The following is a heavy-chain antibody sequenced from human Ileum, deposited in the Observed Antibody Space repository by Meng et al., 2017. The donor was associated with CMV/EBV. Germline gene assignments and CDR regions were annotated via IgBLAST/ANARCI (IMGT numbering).Heavy chain of an antibody. CDR2: INAGGST. V-gene: IGHV4-4*07. CDR1: GGSIITYY. CDR3: AREENTVNQFEY. D-gene: IGHD4-17*01. J-gene: IGHJ4*02. Sequence: QRLLQESGPGLVKPSETLSLTCAVSGGSIITYYWTWVRQPAGKGLEWFGRINAGGSTNDNPSLTSRVTMSVDTSKNQFSLKVTSVTAADTAVYYCAREENTVNQFEYWGQGTLVTVSS.